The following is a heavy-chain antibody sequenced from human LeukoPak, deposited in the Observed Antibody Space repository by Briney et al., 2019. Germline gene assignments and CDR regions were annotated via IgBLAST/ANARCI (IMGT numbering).Heavy chain of an antibody. CDR2: ISSSGSTI. CDR1: GFTFSDYY. V-gene: IGHV3-11*04. D-gene: IGHD6-6*01. CDR3: ARDSAPSIASRPYPDY. J-gene: IGHJ4*02. Sequence: GGSPRLSCAASGFTFSDYYMSWIRQAPGNGLECVSYISSSGSTIYYTDSVKGRFTISRDNAKNSLYLQMNSLRAEDTAVYFCARDSAPSIASRPYPDYWGQGTLVTVSS.